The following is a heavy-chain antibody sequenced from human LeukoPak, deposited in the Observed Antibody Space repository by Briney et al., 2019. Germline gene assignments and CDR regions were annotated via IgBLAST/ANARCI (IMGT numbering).Heavy chain of an antibody. V-gene: IGHV3-23*01. J-gene: IGHJ4*02. CDR1: GFSFSSYA. D-gene: IGHD6-19*01. CDR3: AKRSGYTTGWFFDF. CDR2: ISGSGDNT. Sequence: GGSLRLSCAASGFSFSSYAMGWVRQAPGKGLGWVSSISGSGDNTYYAESVKGRFTISRDNSKNTLFLQMNSLRAEDTAVFYCAKRSGYTTGWFFDFWGQGTLVTVSS.